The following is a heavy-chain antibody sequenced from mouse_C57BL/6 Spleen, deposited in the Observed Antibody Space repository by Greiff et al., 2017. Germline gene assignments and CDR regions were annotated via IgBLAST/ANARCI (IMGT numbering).Heavy chain of an antibody. Sequence: EVQVVESEGGLVQPGSSMKLSCTASGFTFSDYYMAWVRQVPEKGLEWVANINYDGSSTYYLDSLKSRFIISRDNAKNILYLQMSSLKSEDTATYYCARGGYYGSPYAMDYWGQGTSVTVSS. CDR2: INYDGSST. CDR3: ARGGYYGSPYAMDY. D-gene: IGHD1-1*01. V-gene: IGHV5-16*01. CDR1: GFTFSDYY. J-gene: IGHJ4*01.